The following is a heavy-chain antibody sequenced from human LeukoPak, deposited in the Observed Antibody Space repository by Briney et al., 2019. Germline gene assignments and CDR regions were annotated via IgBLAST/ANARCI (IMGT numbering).Heavy chain of an antibody. D-gene: IGHD2-2*01. V-gene: IGHV4-34*01. CDR1: GGSFSGYY. CDR2: INHSGST. Sequence: SETLSLTCAVYGGSFSGYYWSWIRQPPGKGLEWIGEINHSGSTNYNPSLKSRVTISVDTSKNQFSLKLSSVTAADTAVYYCARGDEYCSSTSCINWFDPRGQGTLVTVSS. CDR3: ARGDEYCSSTSCINWFDP. J-gene: IGHJ5*02.